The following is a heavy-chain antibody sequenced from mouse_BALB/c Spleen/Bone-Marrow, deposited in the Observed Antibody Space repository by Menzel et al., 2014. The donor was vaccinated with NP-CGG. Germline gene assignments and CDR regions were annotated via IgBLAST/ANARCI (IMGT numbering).Heavy chain of an antibody. CDR2: INPDSNTI. V-gene: IGHV4-1*02. CDR3: ARLNCYGNLFV. J-gene: IGHJ1*01. Sequence: EVKLLESGGGLVQPGGSLKLSCAASGFDFSRYWMSWVRQVPGKGLEWIGEINPDSNTINYTPSLKDKFIISRDNAKNTLYLQMSKVRSEDTAFYYCARLNCYGNLFVWGAGTTVTISS. CDR1: GFDFSRYW. D-gene: IGHD1-1*01.